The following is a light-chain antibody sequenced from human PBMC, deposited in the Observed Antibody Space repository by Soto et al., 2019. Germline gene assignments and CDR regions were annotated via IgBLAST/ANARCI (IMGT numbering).Light chain of an antibody. CDR1: QGISNY. J-gene: IGKJ1*01. CDR2: AAS. V-gene: IGKV1-27*01. CDR3: QKDNIAPRT. Sequence: DIPMTQSPSSLSASVGDRVTITCRASQGISNYLAWYQQKPGKVPKLLIYAASTLPSGVPSRFSGSGSGTNFTLAISSLQPEDVATYYCQKDNIAPRTFGEGTKVEIK.